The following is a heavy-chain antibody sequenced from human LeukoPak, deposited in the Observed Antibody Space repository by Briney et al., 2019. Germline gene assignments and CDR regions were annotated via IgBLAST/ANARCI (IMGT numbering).Heavy chain of an antibody. CDR3: ARIAAAGNWLKPYYFDY. Sequence: PGGSLRLSCAASGFTFTTSGMHWVRQAPGKGLEWVTSIQYDGGDIFYADSVKGRFTISRDNSKNTLYLQMNSLRVEDTAVYYCARIAAAGNWLKPYYFDYWGQGTLVTVSS. J-gene: IGHJ4*02. CDR2: IQYDGGDI. V-gene: IGHV3-30*02. CDR1: GFTFTTSG. D-gene: IGHD6-13*01.